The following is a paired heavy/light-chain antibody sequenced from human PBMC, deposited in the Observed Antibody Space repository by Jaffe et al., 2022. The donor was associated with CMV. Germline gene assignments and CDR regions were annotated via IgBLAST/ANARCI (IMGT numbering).Heavy chain of an antibody. J-gene: IGHJ4*02. D-gene: IGHD3-22*01. CDR1: GFTFSSYE. CDR2: ISSSGSTI. CDR3: AGSSVRNGKKYYYDSSGKRALDY. Sequence: EVQLVESGGGLVQPGGSLRLSCAASGFTFSSYEMNWVRQAPGKGLEWVSYISSSGSTIYYADSVKGRFTISRDNAKNSLYLQMNSLRAEDTAVYYCAGSSVRNGKKYYYDSSGKRALDYWGQGTLVTVSS. V-gene: IGHV3-48*03.
Light chain of an antibody. Sequence: DIQMTQSPSSLSASVGDRVTITCRASQSISSYLNWYQQKPGKAPKLLIYAASSLQSGVPSRFSGSGSGTDFTLTISSLQPEDFATYYCQQSYSTPQLTFGGGTKVEIK. V-gene: IGKV1-39*01. J-gene: IGKJ4*01. CDR3: QQSYSTPQLT. CDR1: QSISSY. CDR2: AAS.